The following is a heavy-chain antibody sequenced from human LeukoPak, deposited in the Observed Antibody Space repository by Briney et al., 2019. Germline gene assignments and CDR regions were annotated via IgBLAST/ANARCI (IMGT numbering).Heavy chain of an antibody. V-gene: IGHV4-34*01. J-gene: IGHJ4*02. CDR3: ATRRGVRGVINY. D-gene: IGHD3-10*01. CDR2: INHSGST. Sequence: SETLSLTCAVYGGSFSGYYWSWIRQPPGKGLEWIGEINHSGSTNYNSSLKSRVTTSVDTSKNQFSLKLSSVTAADTAVYYCATRRGVRGVINYWGQGNMVTVSS. CDR1: GGSFSGYY.